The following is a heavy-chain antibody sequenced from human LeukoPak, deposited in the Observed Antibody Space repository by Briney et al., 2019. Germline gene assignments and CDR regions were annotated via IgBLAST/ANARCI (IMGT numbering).Heavy chain of an antibody. D-gene: IGHD4-17*01. J-gene: IGHJ4*02. Sequence: GGSLRLSCAASGFTFSSYWMSWVRQAPGKGLEWVGNIKPDGSEKYYVDSVKGRFTISRDNAKNSLYLQMNSLRVEDTAVYYCVPEYYDYGDGGYWGQGTLVTVSS. CDR1: GFTFSSYW. CDR2: IKPDGSEK. V-gene: IGHV3-7*01. CDR3: VPEYYDYGDGGY.